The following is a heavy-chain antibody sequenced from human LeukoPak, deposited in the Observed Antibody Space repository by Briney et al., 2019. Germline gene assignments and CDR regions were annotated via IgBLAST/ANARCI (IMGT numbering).Heavy chain of an antibody. CDR3: ARDSGSPLPGY. Sequence: GGSLRLSCAASGFTFNSYSMNWVRQAPGKGLEWVSYISSSSRTINYADSVQDRFTISRDNAKSSLYLQMNSLRAEDTAVYYCARDSGSPLPGYWGQGTLVTVSS. CDR2: ISSSSRTI. J-gene: IGHJ4*02. CDR1: GFTFNSYS. D-gene: IGHD1-14*01. V-gene: IGHV3-48*04.